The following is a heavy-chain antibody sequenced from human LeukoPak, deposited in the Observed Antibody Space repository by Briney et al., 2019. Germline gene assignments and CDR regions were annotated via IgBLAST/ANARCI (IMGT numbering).Heavy chain of an antibody. CDR1: GFTFSSYW. J-gene: IGHJ4*02. Sequence: GGSLRLSCVASGFTFSSYWMHWVRQAPGKGLVWVSRVTSDGITTYADFVKGRFTISRDNAKNTVYLRMNSLRTVDTVGYYCIGDVPGQLSGVDYWGQGTLVTVSS. V-gene: IGHV3-74*01. CDR3: IGDVPGQLSGVDY. D-gene: IGHD6-6*01. CDR2: VTSDGIT.